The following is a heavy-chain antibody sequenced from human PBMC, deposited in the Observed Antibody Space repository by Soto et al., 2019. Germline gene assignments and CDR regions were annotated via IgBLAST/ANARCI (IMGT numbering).Heavy chain of an antibody. J-gene: IGHJ4*02. Sequence: GGSLRLSCAASGFTFSSYSMNWVRQAPGKGLEWVSYTSSSSSTIYYADSVKGRFTISRDNAKNSLYLQMNSLRDEDTAVYYCARDYFDSSGYFAGFDYWGQGTLVTVSS. CDR1: GFTFSSYS. D-gene: IGHD3-22*01. CDR2: TSSSSSTI. V-gene: IGHV3-48*02. CDR3: ARDYFDSSGYFAGFDY.